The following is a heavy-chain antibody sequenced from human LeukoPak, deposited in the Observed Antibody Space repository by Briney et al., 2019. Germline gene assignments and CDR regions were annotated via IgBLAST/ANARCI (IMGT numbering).Heavy chain of an antibody. J-gene: IGHJ4*02. V-gene: IGHV3-23*01. CDR1: GFTFSSYA. D-gene: IGHD3-9*01. CDR3: AKDMYREDILTGNYFDY. CDR2: ISGSGGST. Sequence: GGSLRLSCAASGFTFSSYAMSWVRQAPGKGLEWVSAISGSGGSTYYADSVKGRFTISRDNSKNTLYLQMNSLRAEDTAVYYCAKDMYREDILTGNYFDYWGQGTLVTVSS.